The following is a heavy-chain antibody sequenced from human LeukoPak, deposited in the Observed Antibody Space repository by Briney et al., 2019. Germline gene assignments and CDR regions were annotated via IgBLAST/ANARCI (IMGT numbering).Heavy chain of an antibody. D-gene: IGHD6-19*01. CDR3: AREPGYSSGWYYFDY. CDR2: IIPIFGTA. Sequence: SVKVSCKASGGTFSSDAISWVRQAPGQGLEWMGRIIPIFGTANYAQKFQGRVTITTDESTSTAYMELSSLRSEDTAVYYCAREPGYSSGWYYFDYWGQGTLVTVSS. J-gene: IGHJ4*02. CDR1: GGTFSSDA. V-gene: IGHV1-69*05.